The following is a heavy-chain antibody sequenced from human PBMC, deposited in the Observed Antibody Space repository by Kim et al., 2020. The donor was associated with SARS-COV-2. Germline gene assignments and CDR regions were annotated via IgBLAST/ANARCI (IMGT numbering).Heavy chain of an antibody. CDR2: ISGGGGTT. D-gene: IGHD3-10*02. CDR1: GFSFSNHA. CDR3: AKDRWPDSKSVQRDAFDI. Sequence: GGSLRLSCAASGFSFSNHAMSWVRQAPGKGLQWVSAISGGGGTTYHADSVKGRFTISRDNSKTTLFLHMNSLSPEDTAVYYCAKDRWPDSKSVQRDAFDIWGQGTMVTVSS. J-gene: IGHJ3*02. V-gene: IGHV3-23*01.